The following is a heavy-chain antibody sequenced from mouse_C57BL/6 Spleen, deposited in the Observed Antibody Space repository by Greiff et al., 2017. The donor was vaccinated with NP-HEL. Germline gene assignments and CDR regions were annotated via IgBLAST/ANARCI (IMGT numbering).Heavy chain of an antibody. J-gene: IGHJ2*01. D-gene: IGHD2-14*01. V-gene: IGHV1-82*01. CDR2: IYPGDGDT. CDR3: ARSGFRYYFDY. CDR1: GYAFSSSW. Sequence: VQLQQSGPELVKPGASVKISCKASGYAFSSSWMNWVKQRPGKGLERIGRIYPGDGDTNYNGKFKGKATLTADKSSSTAYMQLSSLTSEDSAVYFCARSGFRYYFDYWGQGTTLTVSS.